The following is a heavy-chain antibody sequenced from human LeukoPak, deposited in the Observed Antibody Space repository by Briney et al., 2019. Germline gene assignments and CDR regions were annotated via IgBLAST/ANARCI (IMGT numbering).Heavy chain of an antibody. CDR3: AKAPDYIKYSGSSPFDY. CDR1: GFTFSSYA. J-gene: IGHJ4*02. CDR2: ISGSGGST. V-gene: IGHV3-23*01. D-gene: IGHD1-26*01. Sequence: PGGSLRLSCAASGFTFSSYAMSWVRQAPGKGLEWVSAISGSGGSTYYADSVKGRFTISRGNSKNTLYLQMNSLRAEDTAVYYCAKAPDYIKYSGSSPFDYWGQGTLVTVSS.